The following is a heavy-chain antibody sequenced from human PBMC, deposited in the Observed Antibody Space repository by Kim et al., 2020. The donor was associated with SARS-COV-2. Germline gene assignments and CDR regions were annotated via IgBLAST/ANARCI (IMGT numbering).Heavy chain of an antibody. CDR3: ARDGYYDILTGVFDY. D-gene: IGHD3-9*01. Sequence: GGSLRLSCAASGFTFSNYSMNWVRQAPGKGLEWVSSISSSSSYIYYADSVKGRFTISRDNAKNSLYLQMNSLRAEDTAVYYCARDGYYDILTGVFDYWGQGTLVTVSS. J-gene: IGHJ4*02. V-gene: IGHV3-21*01. CDR2: ISSSSSYI. CDR1: GFTFSNYS.